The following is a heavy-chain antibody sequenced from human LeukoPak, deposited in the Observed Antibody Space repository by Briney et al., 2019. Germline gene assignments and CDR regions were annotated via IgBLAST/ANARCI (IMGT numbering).Heavy chain of an antibody. J-gene: IGHJ4*02. CDR3: ARRGSGSYSIFDY. D-gene: IGHD3-10*01. CDR1: GGSFSGYY. V-gene: IGHV4-34*01. CDR2: INQSGSS. Sequence: PSETLSLTCAVYGGSFSGYYWSWIRQPPGKGLEWIGEINQSGSSDYNPSLKSRVTMSVDTSKNQFSLKLSSVTAADMAVYYCARRGSGSYSIFDYWGQGTLVTVSS.